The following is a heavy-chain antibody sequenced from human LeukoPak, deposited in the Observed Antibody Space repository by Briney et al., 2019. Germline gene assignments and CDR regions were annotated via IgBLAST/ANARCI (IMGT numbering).Heavy chain of an antibody. Sequence: GGSLRLSCAASGFTFSSYEMNWVRQAPGKGLERVSYISSSGSTIYYADSVKGRFTISRDNAKNSLYLQMNSLRAEDTAVYYCARGSSYYYDSSGYWWGQGTLVTVSS. D-gene: IGHD3-22*01. CDR3: ARGSSYYYDSSGYW. CDR1: GFTFSSYE. V-gene: IGHV3-48*03. J-gene: IGHJ4*02. CDR2: ISSSGSTI.